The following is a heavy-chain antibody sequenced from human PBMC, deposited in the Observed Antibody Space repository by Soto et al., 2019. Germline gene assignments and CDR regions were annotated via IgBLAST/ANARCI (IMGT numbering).Heavy chain of an antibody. V-gene: IGHV6-1*01. CDR3: VRQPLPTLPLYGMDV. CDR1: GDSVSANSAA. Sequence: SQTLSLTCAISGDSVSANSAAWSWIRQSPSRGLEWLGRTYYRSKWNYDYAESVKSRMTITPDTSNNQFSLQLNSVTPEDTAVYYCVRQPLPTLPLYGMDVWGQGTTVT. D-gene: IGHD2-15*01. J-gene: IGHJ6*02. CDR2: TYYRSKWNY.